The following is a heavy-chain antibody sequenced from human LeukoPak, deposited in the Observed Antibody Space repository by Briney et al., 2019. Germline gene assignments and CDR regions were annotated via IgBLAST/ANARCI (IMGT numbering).Heavy chain of an antibody. CDR1: GFTFNTYT. J-gene: IGHJ5*02. CDR2: ISGSGGST. CDR3: AKLHHHTAWFDP. Sequence: GGSLRLSCAASGFTFNTYTMSWVRQAPGKGLEWVSAISGSGGSTYYADSVKGRFTISRDNSKNTLYLQMNSLRAEDTAVYYCAKLHHHTAWFDPWGQGTLVTVSS. D-gene: IGHD2-21*02. V-gene: IGHV3-23*01.